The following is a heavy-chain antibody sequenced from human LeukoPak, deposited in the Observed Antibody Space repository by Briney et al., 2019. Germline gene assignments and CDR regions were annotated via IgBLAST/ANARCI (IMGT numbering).Heavy chain of an antibody. D-gene: IGHD5-12*01. CDR1: GYTFTGYY. Sequence: RASVKVSCKASGYTFTGYYIHWVRQAPGQGLAWMGWINPNSGGTNYAQKFQGRVTMTRDTSITTAYMELSRLRSDDTAVYYCAVGGVDIVATIGSYYFDYWGQGTLVTVSS. CDR3: AVGGVDIVATIGSYYFDY. J-gene: IGHJ4*02. V-gene: IGHV1-2*02. CDR2: INPNSGGT.